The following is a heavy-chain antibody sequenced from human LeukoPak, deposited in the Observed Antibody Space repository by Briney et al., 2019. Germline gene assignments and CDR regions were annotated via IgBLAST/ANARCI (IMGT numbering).Heavy chain of an antibody. Sequence: GGSLRLSCAASAFTFSSYAMSWVRQAPGKGLEWVSLISGSGDTTYYADSVEGRFTISRDNSKNTLYLQMNSLRAEDTAVYYCARDHSVLEWLLPSASGMDVWGKGTTVTVSS. CDR3: ARDHSVLEWLLPSASGMDV. CDR2: ISGSGDTT. J-gene: IGHJ6*04. V-gene: IGHV3-23*01. CDR1: AFTFSSYA. D-gene: IGHD3-3*01.